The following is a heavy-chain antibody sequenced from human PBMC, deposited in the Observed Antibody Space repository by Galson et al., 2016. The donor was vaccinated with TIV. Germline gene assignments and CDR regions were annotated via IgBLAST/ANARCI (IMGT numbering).Heavy chain of an antibody. Sequence: SLRLSCAASGFTFSDAWMIWVRQAPGKGLGWIGRIKSRNAGGTADYGAPVKGRFTISRADPNNMLYLQMNSLKTEDTAVYYCTTLYPQANSNGEWGQGTLVTVSS. D-gene: IGHD2-8*01. V-gene: IGHV3-15*01. CDR1: GFTFSDAW. J-gene: IGHJ4*02. CDR2: IKSRNAGGTA. CDR3: TTLYPQANSNGE.